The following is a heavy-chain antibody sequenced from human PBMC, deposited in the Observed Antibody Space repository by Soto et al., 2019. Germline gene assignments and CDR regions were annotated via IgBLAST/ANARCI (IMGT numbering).Heavy chain of an antibody. Sequence: PGGSLRLSCAASGFTFSSYWMSWVRQAPGKGLEWVANIKQDGSEKYYEDSVKGRFTISRDNAKNSLYLQMNSLRAEDTAVYYCARDSSLRYFDWDGMDVWGQGTTVTVPS. V-gene: IGHV3-7*05. CDR1: GFTFSSYW. D-gene: IGHD3-9*01. J-gene: IGHJ6*02. CDR3: ARDSSLRYFDWDGMDV. CDR2: IKQDGSEK.